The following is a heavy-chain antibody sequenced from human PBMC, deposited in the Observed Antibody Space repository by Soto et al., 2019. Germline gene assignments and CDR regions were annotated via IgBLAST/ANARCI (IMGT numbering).Heavy chain of an antibody. CDR1: GYIFSGYW. Sequence: GESLKISCKASGYIFSGYWIGWVRQMPGRGLEWMGVIYPGDSDTRYSPSFQGQATISADKSISTAYLQWSSLKASDTAMYYCARLEWETYYYGMDVWGQGTTVTVSS. V-gene: IGHV5-51*01. CDR2: IYPGDSDT. D-gene: IGHD1-26*01. J-gene: IGHJ6*02. CDR3: ARLEWETYYYGMDV.